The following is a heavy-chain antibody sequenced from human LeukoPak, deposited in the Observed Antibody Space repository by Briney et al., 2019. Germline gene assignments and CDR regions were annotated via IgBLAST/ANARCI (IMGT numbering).Heavy chain of an antibody. Sequence: ASVKVSFKASGGTFSSYAISWVRQAPGQGLEWMGGIIPIFGTANYAQKFQGRVTITADESTSTAYMELSSLRSEDTAVYYCAREARDWFDPWGQGTLVTVSS. CDR1: GGTFSSYA. V-gene: IGHV1-69*01. CDR2: IIPIFGTA. J-gene: IGHJ5*02. CDR3: AREARDWFDP.